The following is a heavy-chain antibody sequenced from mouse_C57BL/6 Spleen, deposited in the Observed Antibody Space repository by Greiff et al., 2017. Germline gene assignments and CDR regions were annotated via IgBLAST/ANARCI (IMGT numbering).Heavy chain of an antibody. CDR2: IYPGSGST. J-gene: IGHJ2*01. CDR1: GYTFTSYW. D-gene: IGHD1-1*01. Sequence: QVQLKQPGAELVKPGASVKMSCKASGYTFTSYWITWVKQRPGQGLEWIGDIYPGSGSTNYNEKFKSKATLTVDTSSSTAYMQLSSLTSEDSAVYYCARSGPIYYYGSSNWENYFDYWGQGTTLTVSS. V-gene: IGHV1-55*01. CDR3: ARSGPIYYYGSSNWENYFDY.